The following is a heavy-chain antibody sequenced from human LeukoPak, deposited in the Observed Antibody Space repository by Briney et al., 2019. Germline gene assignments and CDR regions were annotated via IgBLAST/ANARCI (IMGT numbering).Heavy chain of an antibody. CDR2: IYYSGST. J-gene: IGHJ6*02. V-gene: IGHV4-61*08. Sequence: TSETLSLTCTVSGGSISSGGYYWSWIRHHPGKGLEWIGYIYYSGSTSYNSSLKSRVTISLDTPKNQFSLKLRSLTAADTAVYYCARSFDSRGYYFYGMDVWGQGTTVTVSS. CDR3: ARSFDSRGYYFYGMDV. CDR1: GGSISSGGYY. D-gene: IGHD3-22*01.